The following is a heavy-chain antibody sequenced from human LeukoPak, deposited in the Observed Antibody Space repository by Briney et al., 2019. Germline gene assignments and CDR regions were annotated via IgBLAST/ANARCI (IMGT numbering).Heavy chain of an antibody. J-gene: IGHJ6*02. D-gene: IGHD6-25*01. Sequence: SGGSLRLSCAASGFTFSSYAMSWVRQAPGKGLEWVSAISGSGGSTYYADSVKGRFTISRDNSKNTLYLQMNSLRAEDTAVYYCAKACQRLQLACTDVWGQGTTVTVSS. CDR1: GFTFSSYA. CDR3: AKACQRLQLACTDV. V-gene: IGHV3-23*01. CDR2: ISGSGGST.